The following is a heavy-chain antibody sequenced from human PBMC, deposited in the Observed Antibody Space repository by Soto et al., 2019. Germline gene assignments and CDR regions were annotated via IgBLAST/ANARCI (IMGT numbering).Heavy chain of an antibody. Sequence: SSETLSLTCTVSGGSISSYSWSWFRQPPGKGLEWIGYIYYSGSTNYNPSLKSRVTISVDTSKNQFSLKLSSVTAADTAVYYCARDRIVGTTVFGFDYWGQGILVTVSS. J-gene: IGHJ4*02. D-gene: IGHD1-26*01. V-gene: IGHV4-59*01. CDR1: GGSISSYS. CDR3: ARDRIVGTTVFGFDY. CDR2: IYYSGST.